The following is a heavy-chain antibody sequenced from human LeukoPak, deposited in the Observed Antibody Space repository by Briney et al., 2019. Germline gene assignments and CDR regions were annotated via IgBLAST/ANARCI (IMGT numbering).Heavy chain of an antibody. D-gene: IGHD3-22*01. CDR3: ARGTTYYYDGSGYYSYDAFDI. CDR2: ISAYNGNT. CDR1: GYTFTSYG. J-gene: IGHJ3*02. Sequence: EASVKVSCKASGYTFTSYGISWVRQAPGQGLEWMGWISAYNGNTNYAQKLQGRVTMTTDTSTSTAYMELSSLRSEDTAVYYCARGTTYYYDGSGYYSYDAFDIWGQGTMVTVSS. V-gene: IGHV1-18*01.